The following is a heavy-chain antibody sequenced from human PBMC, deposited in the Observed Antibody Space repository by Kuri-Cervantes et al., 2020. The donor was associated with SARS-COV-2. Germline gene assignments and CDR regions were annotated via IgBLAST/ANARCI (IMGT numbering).Heavy chain of an antibody. D-gene: IGHD3-3*01. CDR1: GFIFSDYF. CDR2: ISGSGGST. CDR3: AKVYYDFWSGYYNYYYYMDV. Sequence: ETLSLTCAASGFIFSDYFLHWVRQAPGKGLEWVSAISGSGGSTYYADSVKGRFTISRDNSKNTLYLQMNSLRAEDTAVYYCAKVYYDFWSGYYNYYYYMDVWGKGTTVTVSS. J-gene: IGHJ6*03. V-gene: IGHV3-23*01.